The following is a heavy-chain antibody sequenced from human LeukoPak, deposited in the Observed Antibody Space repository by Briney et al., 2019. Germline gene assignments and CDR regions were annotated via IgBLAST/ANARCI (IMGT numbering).Heavy chain of an antibody. J-gene: IGHJ3*02. CDR2: INHSGST. D-gene: IGHD3-10*01. Sequence: SETLSLTCAVYGGSFSGYYWSWIRQPPGKGLEWIGEINHSGSTNYNPSLKSRVTISVDTSKNQFSLKLSSVTAADTAVYYCARPMVRGSRDAFDIWGQGTMVTVSS. CDR3: ARPMVRGSRDAFDI. V-gene: IGHV4-34*01. CDR1: GGSFSGYY.